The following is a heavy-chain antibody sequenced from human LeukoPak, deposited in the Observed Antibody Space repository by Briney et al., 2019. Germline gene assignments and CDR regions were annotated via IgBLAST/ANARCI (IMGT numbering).Heavy chain of an antibody. V-gene: IGHV4-34*01. CDR2: INHSGST. D-gene: IGHD1-26*01. J-gene: IGHJ4*02. CDR3: ARGDAYSGSFDY. Sequence: PSETLSLTCAVYGESFSGYYWSWIRQPPGKGLEWIGEINHSGSTNYNPSLKSRVTIPVDTSKNQFSLKLSSVTAADTAVYYCARGDAYSGSFDYWGQGTLVTVSS. CDR1: GESFSGYY.